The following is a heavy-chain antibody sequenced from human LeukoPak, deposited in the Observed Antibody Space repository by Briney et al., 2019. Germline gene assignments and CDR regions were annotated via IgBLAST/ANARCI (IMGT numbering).Heavy chain of an antibody. D-gene: IGHD2-8*01. J-gene: IGHJ6*02. CDR2: IIPIFGTA. CDR1: GGTFSSYA. V-gene: IGHV1-69*13. Sequence: GAPVKVSCKASGGTFSSYAISWVRQAPGQGLEWMGGIIPIFGTANYAQKFQGRVTITADESTSTAYMELGSLRSEDTAVYYCASLISDYYYYGMDVWGQGTTVTASS. CDR3: ASLISDYYYYGMDV.